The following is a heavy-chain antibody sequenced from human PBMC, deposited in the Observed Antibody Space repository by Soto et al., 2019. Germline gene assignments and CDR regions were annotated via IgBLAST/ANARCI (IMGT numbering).Heavy chain of an antibody. Sequence: QVQLVQSGAEVRKPGASVKVSCKTSGYTFSRSGISWVRQAPGQGLEWMGWISTYNGDANYAQKLQGRVTMTTDTSTSTAFMERGSLTSDDPAFYYCARSGSVPYSYYGLDVWGQGTTVTVSS. CDR1: GYTFSRSG. J-gene: IGHJ6*02. D-gene: IGHD1-26*01. CDR2: ISTYNGDA. CDR3: ARSGSVPYSYYGLDV. V-gene: IGHV1-18*01.